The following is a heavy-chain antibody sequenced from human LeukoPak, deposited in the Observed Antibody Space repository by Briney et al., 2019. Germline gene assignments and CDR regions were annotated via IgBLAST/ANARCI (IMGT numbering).Heavy chain of an antibody. CDR2: LISIFGTA. Sequence: GASVKVSCKASGGTFSSYAISWVRQAPGQGLEWMGGLISIFGTANYAQKFQGRVTITTDESTSTAYMELSSLRSEDTAVYYCARGDRSGYYFGYWGQGTLVTVSS. D-gene: IGHD3-9*01. CDR3: ARGDRSGYYFGY. CDR1: GGTFSSYA. V-gene: IGHV1-69*05. J-gene: IGHJ4*02.